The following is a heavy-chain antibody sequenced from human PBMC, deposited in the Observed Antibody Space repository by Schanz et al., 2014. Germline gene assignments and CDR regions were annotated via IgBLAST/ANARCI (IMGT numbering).Heavy chain of an antibody. V-gene: IGHV3-23*01. D-gene: IGHD5-12*01. Sequence: DVQLLESGGGLVQPGGSLRLSCAASGFTFPNYALSWVRQAPGKGLEWVSLISDSGDTAYYADSVKGRFTISRDNFKGALYLQMNSLRAEDTAVYYCARKVVATIGGYYDNWGQGTLVIVSS. CDR2: ISDSGDTA. CDR1: GFTFPNYA. J-gene: IGHJ4*02. CDR3: ARKVVATIGGYYDN.